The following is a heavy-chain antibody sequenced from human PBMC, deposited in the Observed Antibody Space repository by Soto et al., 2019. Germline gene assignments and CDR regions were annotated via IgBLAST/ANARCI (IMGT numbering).Heavy chain of an antibody. Sequence: SQTLSLTCAISGDSVSSNSAAWNWIRQSPSRGLEWLGRTYYRSKWYNDYAVSVKSRITINPDTSKNQCLLQLNFVTPEDTAVYYCARDYDSSGTMGYYFDYWGQGTLVTVSS. J-gene: IGHJ4*02. V-gene: IGHV6-1*01. CDR1: GDSVSSNSAA. CDR3: ARDYDSSGTMGYYFDY. CDR2: TYYRSKWYN. D-gene: IGHD3-22*01.